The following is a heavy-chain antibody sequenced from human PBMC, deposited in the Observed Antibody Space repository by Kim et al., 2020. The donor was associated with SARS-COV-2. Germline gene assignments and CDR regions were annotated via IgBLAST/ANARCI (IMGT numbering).Heavy chain of an antibody. Sequence: ASVKVSCKVSGYTLTELSMHWVRQAPGKGLEWMGGFDPEDGETIYAQKFQGRVTMTEDTSTDTAYMELSSLRSEDTAVYYCATSYCSSTSCPPGDYYYYGMDVWGQGTTVTVSS. CDR1: GYTLTELS. CDR2: FDPEDGET. CDR3: ATSYCSSTSCPPGDYYYYGMDV. V-gene: IGHV1-24*01. D-gene: IGHD2-2*01. J-gene: IGHJ6*02.